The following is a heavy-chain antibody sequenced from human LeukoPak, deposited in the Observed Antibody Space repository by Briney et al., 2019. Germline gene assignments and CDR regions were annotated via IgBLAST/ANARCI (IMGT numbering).Heavy chain of an antibody. CDR2: ISYDGSNK. J-gene: IGHJ4*02. V-gene: IGHV3-30*03. Sequence: GGSLRLSCAASGFTFSSYGMHWVRQAPGKGLEWVAVISYDGSNKYYADSVKGRFTISRDNSKNTLYLQMNSLRAEDTAVYYCARDSYSSSRHSQIDYWGQGTLVTVSS. CDR1: GFTFSSYG. CDR3: ARDSYSSSRHSQIDY. D-gene: IGHD6-13*01.